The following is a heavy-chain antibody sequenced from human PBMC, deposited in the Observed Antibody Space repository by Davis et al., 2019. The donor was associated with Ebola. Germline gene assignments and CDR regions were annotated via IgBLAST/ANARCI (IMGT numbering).Heavy chain of an antibody. CDR3: ARGRGYCSSTSCYLFDY. CDR1: GFAFSSNW. J-gene: IGHJ4*02. Sequence: GESLKISCSASGFAFSSNWMDWVRQAPGKGLEWVANIRPDGSDKYYVDSLKGRFTISRDNAKNSLYLQMNSLRAEDTAVYYCARGRGYCSSTSCYLFDYWGQGTLVTVSS. CDR2: IRPDGSDK. D-gene: IGHD2-2*01. V-gene: IGHV3-7*03.